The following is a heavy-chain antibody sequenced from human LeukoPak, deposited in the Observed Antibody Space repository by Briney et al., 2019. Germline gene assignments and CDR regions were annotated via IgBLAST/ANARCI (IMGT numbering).Heavy chain of an antibody. J-gene: IGHJ4*02. CDR1: GYTFTSYY. CDR3: ARSLIAVAGFDY. CDR2: INPSGGST. V-gene: IGHV1-46*01. D-gene: IGHD6-19*01. Sequence: GASVKVSCEASGYTFTSYYMHWVRQAPGQGLEWMGIINPSGGSTSYAQKFQGRVTMTRDTSTSTVYMELSSLRSEDTAVYYCARSLIAVAGFDYWGQGTLVTVSS.